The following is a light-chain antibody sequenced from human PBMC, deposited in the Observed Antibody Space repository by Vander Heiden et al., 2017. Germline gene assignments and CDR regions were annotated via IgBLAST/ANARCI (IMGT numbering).Light chain of an antibody. V-gene: IGKV3-15*01. CDR2: GAS. CDR3: QQYNNWPWT. J-gene: IGKJ1*01. Sequence: EIVLTQSPATLSVSPGERATLSCSASQSVSSNLAWYQQKPGQAPRLLIYGASTRATGIPARFSGSGSGTEFTLTISSLQSEDFAFYYCQQYNNWPWTFGQGTKVEIK. CDR1: QSVSSN.